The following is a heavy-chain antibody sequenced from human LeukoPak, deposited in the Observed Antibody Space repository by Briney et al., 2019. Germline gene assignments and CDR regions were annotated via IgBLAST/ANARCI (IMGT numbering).Heavy chain of an antibody. CDR2: ISASNGNT. CDR3: ARDNGYKSVDY. J-gene: IGHJ4*02. V-gene: IGHV1-18*01. CDR1: GYTFSTYG. Sequence: ASVKVSCKASGYTFSTYGISWLRQAPGQGLEWMGWISASNGNTNYAQKFQGRVTMTTDTSTSTLYMEVRSLRSDDTAVYYCARDNGYKSVDYWGQGTLVPVSS. D-gene: IGHD1-14*01.